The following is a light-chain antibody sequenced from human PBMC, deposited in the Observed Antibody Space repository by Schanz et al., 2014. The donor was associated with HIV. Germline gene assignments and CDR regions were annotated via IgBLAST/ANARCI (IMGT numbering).Light chain of an antibody. V-gene: IGLV2-23*02. CDR3: CSYAGSSTPYV. CDR2: EVS. CDR1: SSDVGSYDL. J-gene: IGLJ1*01. Sequence: QSALTQPASVSGSPGQSITISCTGTSSDVGSYDLVSWYQQHPGRAPKLLISEVSKRPSGVSSRFSGSKSGNTASLTISGLQAEDEADYYCCSYAGSSTPYVFGAGTKLTVL.